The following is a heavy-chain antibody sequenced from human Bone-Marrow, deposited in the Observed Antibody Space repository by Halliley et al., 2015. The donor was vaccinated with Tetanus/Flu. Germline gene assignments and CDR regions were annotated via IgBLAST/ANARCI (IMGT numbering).Heavy chain of an antibody. J-gene: IGHJ4*02. Sequence: SLRLSCAASGFTFISTAMTWVRQAPGKGLEWVSSTSGSGINIYYADSVKGRFTISKDNSNNTVFLQMDSLRVDDTAIYYCAKGGGRQTFGLASYMADWGQGVLVTVSS. CDR2: TSGSGINI. D-gene: IGHD3-10*01. CDR3: AKGGGRQTFGLASYMAD. V-gene: IGHV3-23*01. CDR1: GFTFISTA.